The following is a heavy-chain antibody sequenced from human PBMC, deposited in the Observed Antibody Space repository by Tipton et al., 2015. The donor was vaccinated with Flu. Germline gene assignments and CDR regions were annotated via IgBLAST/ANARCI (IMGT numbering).Heavy chain of an antibody. CDR1: GGSISGYY. J-gene: IGHJ3*02. Sequence: TLSLTCTVSGGSISGYYWTWLRHRPGKGLEWNGYVHDIGSRNYSPYLSRRVTMSLDTSKKEFSLSLDSLTAADTAVYFWARGLWGYAFDIWGQGTMVTVSS. D-gene: IGHD3-16*01. CDR2: VHDIGSR. V-gene: IGHV4-59*01. CDR3: ARGLWGYAFDI.